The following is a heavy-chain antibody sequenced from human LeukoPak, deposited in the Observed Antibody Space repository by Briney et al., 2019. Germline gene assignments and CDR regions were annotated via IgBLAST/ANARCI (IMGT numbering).Heavy chain of an antibody. CDR2: ISGSGGST. CDR1: GFTFSSYG. V-gene: IGHV3-23*01. D-gene: IGHD1-26*01. J-gene: IGHJ3*02. Sequence: GGSLRLSCAASGFTFSSYGMSWVRQAPGKGLEWVSAISGSGGSTYYADSVKGRFTISRDNSKNTLYLQMNSLRAEDTAVYYCAKDSVAYNGIYDAFDSWGQGTMVTVSS. CDR3: AKDSVAYNGIYDAFDS.